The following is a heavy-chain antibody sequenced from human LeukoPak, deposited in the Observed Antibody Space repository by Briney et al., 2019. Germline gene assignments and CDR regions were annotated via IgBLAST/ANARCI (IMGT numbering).Heavy chain of an antibody. CDR2: IVVGSGNT. CDR3: ARGSGFLEWLMTLDY. J-gene: IGHJ4*02. D-gene: IGHD3-3*01. V-gene: IGHV1-58*02. CDR1: GFTFTSSA. Sequence: SVKVSCKASGFTFTSSAMQWVRQARGQRLEWIGWIVVGSGNTGYAQKFQGRVTITRNTSISTAYMELSSLRSEDTAVYYCARGSGFLEWLMTLDYWGQGTLVTVSS.